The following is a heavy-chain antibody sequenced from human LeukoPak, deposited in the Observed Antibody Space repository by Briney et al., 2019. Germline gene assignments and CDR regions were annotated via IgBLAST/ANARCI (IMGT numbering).Heavy chain of an antibody. CDR3: ASGGATVWGY. V-gene: IGHV3-21*06. D-gene: IGHD3-16*01. Sequence: PGGSLRLSWAASGFAFSDYSMNWVRQAPGKGLEWISAITSDSNLIYYADSMRGRITISRDNAENSVYLQMNGLRAEDTAIYYCASGGATVWGYWGQGALVIVSS. CDR1: GFAFSDYS. CDR2: ITSDSNLI. J-gene: IGHJ4*02.